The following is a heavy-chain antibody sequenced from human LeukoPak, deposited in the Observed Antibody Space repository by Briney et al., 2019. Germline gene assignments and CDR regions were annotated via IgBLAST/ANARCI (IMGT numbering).Heavy chain of an antibody. CDR1: GGSISSSSYY. V-gene: IGHV4-39*01. D-gene: IGHD6-25*01. J-gene: IGHJ4*02. Sequence: SETLSLTCTVSGGSISSSSYYWGWIRQPPGKGLEWIGSIYYSGSTYYNPSLKSRVTISVDTSKNQFSLKLSSVTAADTAVYYCASDSQSSVYYFWGQGALVTVSS. CDR2: IYYSGST. CDR3: ASDSQSSVYYF.